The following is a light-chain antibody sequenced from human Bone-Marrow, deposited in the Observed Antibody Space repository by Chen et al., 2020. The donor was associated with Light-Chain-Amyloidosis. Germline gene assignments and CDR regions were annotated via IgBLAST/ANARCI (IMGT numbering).Light chain of an antibody. V-gene: IGKV1-33*01. J-gene: IGKJ3*01. CDR3: HQYENLPFT. Sequence: DIQMTQSPSSLSASVGDRVIISCQASQDIITSLNWFQLKPGKAPKLLIYDASNLQKGVPSRFTGSGSGTHFTLAISSLHPDDIATYYCHQYENLPFTFGPGTKVEMK. CDR2: DAS. CDR1: QDIITS.